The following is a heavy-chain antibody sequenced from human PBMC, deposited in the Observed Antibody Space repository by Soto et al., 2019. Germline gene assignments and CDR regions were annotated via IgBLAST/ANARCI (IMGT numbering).Heavy chain of an antibody. J-gene: IGHJ4*02. CDR1: GFTFSSYG. CDR2: IAYDGSNK. Sequence: QVQLVESGGGVVQPGRSLRLSCAASGFTFSSYGMHWVRQAPGKGLEWVALIAYDGSNKYYADSVKGRFTISRDNPKNTLYLQMNSLRAEDTAVYYCAKDRGRIEVVAASTIDYWGQGTLVTVSS. D-gene: IGHD2-15*01. CDR3: AKDRGRIEVVAASTIDY. V-gene: IGHV3-30*18.